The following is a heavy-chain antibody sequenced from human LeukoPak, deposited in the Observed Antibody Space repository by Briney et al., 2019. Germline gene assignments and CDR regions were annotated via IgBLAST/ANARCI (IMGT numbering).Heavy chain of an antibody. D-gene: IGHD6-19*01. CDR3: ARERDSSGWYASFDI. CDR2: INPNSGGT. J-gene: IGHJ3*02. V-gene: IGHV1-2*02. Sequence: ASVKVSCKASGYTFTGYYMHWVRQAPGQGLEWMGWINPNSGGTNYAQKFQGRVTMTRDTSISTAYMELSSLRSEDTAVYYCARERDSSGWYASFDIWGQGTMVTVSS. CDR1: GYTFTGYY.